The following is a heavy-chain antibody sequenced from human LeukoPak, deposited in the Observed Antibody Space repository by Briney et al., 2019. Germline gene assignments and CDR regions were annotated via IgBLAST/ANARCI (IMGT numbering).Heavy chain of an antibody. CDR1: GFTFPSHP. CDR3: TRRSNTGVTPFDP. J-gene: IGHJ5*02. CDR2: IYSNGGAT. D-gene: IGHD7-27*01. Sequence: GGPLRLSCAASGFTFPSHPMTWVRQAPGRGLEWVSSIYSNGGATYYADSVKGRFTISRDNSKNTLYLQMNSLRVEDTAVYYCTRRSNTGVTPFDPWGQGTLVTVSS. V-gene: IGHV3-23*01.